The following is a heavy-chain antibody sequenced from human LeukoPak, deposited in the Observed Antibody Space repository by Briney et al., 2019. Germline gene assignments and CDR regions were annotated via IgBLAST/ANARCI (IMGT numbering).Heavy chain of an antibody. CDR1: GYSISSGYY. CDR2: IYHSGST. CDR3: ARVGRYFDWLSLDY. Sequence: SETLSLTCAVSGYSISSGYYWGWIRQPPGKGLEWIGSIYHSGSTYYNPSLKSRVTISVDTSKNQLSLKLSSVTAADTAVYYCARVGRYFDWLSLDYWGQGTLVTVSS. J-gene: IGHJ4*02. V-gene: IGHV4-38-2*01. D-gene: IGHD3-9*01.